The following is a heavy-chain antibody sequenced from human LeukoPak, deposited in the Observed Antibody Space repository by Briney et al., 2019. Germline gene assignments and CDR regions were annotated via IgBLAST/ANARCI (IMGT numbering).Heavy chain of an antibody. V-gene: IGHV4-59*01. CDR2: IDYSGST. Sequence: PSETLSLTCAVYGGSFSGYYWNWIRQPPGKGLEWIGYIDYSGSTNYNPSLKSRVTISVDTSKNQFSLKLSSVTAADTAVYYCARDPSREYDAFDIWGQGTMVTVSS. CDR1: GGSFSGYY. J-gene: IGHJ3*02. D-gene: IGHD3-10*01. CDR3: ARDPSREYDAFDI.